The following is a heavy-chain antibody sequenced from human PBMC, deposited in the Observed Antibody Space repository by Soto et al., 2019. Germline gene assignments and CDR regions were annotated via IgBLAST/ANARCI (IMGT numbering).Heavy chain of an antibody. J-gene: IGHJ6*02. D-gene: IGHD3-10*01. CDR1: GYTFTSYG. CDR2: ISAYNGNT. Sequence: QVQLVQSGAEVKKPGASVKVSCKASGYTFTSYGISWVRQAPGQGLEWMGWISAYNGNTNYAQKLQGRVTMTTDTSTSTAYMELRSLRSDDTAVYYCARDPGQYYYGSGSYLRGLYYYYGMDVWGQGTTVTVSS. V-gene: IGHV1-18*01. CDR3: ARDPGQYYYGSGSYLRGLYYYYGMDV.